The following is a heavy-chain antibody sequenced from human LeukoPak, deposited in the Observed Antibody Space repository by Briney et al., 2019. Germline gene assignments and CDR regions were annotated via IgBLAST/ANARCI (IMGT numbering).Heavy chain of an antibody. CDR1: GGSISTYY. D-gene: IGHD3-22*01. CDR3: AKSNGYGLIDI. J-gene: IGHJ3*02. V-gene: IGHV4-59*12. CDR2: IHYSGST. Sequence: SETLSLTCALSGGSISTYYWSWIRQPPGKGLEWIGYIHYSGSTHYDPSLKSRVTISLDTSRNQFSLKLNSVTAADTAVYYCAKSNGYGLIDIWGQGTMVTVSS.